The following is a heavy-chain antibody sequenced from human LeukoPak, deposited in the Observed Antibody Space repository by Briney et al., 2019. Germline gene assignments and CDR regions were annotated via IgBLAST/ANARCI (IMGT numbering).Heavy chain of an antibody. CDR1: GGSFSGYY. J-gene: IGHJ4*02. Sequence: SETLSLTCAVYGGSFSGYYWSWIRQPPGKGLEWIGRIYTSGITNYNPSLKSRVTMSVDTSKNQFSLKLSSVTAADTAVYYCARVGDYALKDWGQGTLVTVSS. CDR2: IYTSGIT. D-gene: IGHD3-16*01. V-gene: IGHV4-59*10. CDR3: ARVGDYALKD.